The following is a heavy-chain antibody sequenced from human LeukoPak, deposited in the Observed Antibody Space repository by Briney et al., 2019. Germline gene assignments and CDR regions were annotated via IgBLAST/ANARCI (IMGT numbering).Heavy chain of an antibody. CDR2: ISGSGGSI. CDR3: ARDRGYFDN. J-gene: IGHJ4*02. Sequence: GGSLRLSCAASGFTFSSHAMSWVRQAPGKGLEWVSGISGSGGSIEYADSVKGRFTISRDISKNTVYLQMNSLRAEDTAMYYCARDRGYFDNWGQGTLVTVSS. V-gene: IGHV3-23*01. CDR1: GFTFSSHA.